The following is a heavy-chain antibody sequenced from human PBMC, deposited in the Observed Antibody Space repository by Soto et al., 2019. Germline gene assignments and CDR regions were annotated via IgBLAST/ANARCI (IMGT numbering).Heavy chain of an antibody. J-gene: IGHJ3*02. CDR2: ISGSGGST. V-gene: IGHV3-23*01. CDR3: AKRWSGPSQDI. CDR1: GFTFSSYA. Sequence: GGSLRLSCAASGFTFSSYAMSWVRQAPGRGLEWVSAISGSGGSTYYADSVKGRFTISRDNSKNTLYPQMNSLSAEDTAVYYCAKRWSGPSQDIWGQGTMVTVSS. D-gene: IGHD3-3*01.